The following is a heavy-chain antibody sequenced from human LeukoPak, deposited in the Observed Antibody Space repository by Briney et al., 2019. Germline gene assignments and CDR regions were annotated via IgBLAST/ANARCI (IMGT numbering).Heavy chain of an antibody. CDR2: ISYDGSNK. Sequence: PGRSLRLSCAASGFTFSSYAMHWVRQAPGKGLEWVAVISYDGSNKYYADSVKGRFTISRDNSKNTLYLQMNSLRAEDTAVYYCAKDPQWLVRDYFDYWGQGTLVTVSS. J-gene: IGHJ4*02. D-gene: IGHD6-19*01. CDR3: AKDPQWLVRDYFDY. V-gene: IGHV3-30-3*01. CDR1: GFTFSSYA.